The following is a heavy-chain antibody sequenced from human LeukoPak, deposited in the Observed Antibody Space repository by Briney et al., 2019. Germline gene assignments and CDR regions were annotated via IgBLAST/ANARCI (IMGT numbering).Heavy chain of an antibody. V-gene: IGHV4-39*01. D-gene: IGHD4-11*01. CDR2: IYYSGST. CDR1: GGSISSSSYY. CDR3: ASQPSNYNDY. J-gene: IGHJ4*02. Sequence: SETLSLTCTVSGGSISSSSYYWGWIRQPPGKGLEWIGSIYYSGSTYYNPSLKSRVTISVDTSKNQFPLKLSSVTAADTAVYYCASQPSNYNDYWGQGTLVTVSS.